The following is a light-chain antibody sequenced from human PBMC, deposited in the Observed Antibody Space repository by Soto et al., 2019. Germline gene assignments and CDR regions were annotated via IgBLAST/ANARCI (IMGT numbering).Light chain of an antibody. Sequence: EIVLTPSPGTPSFSPGERATLSCRSSQSVSSTYLAWYQQKPGQAPRLLIYGASSRATGIPARFSGSGSGTDFTLTISSLEPEDFAVYYCQQRSNWPPTFGQGTRLEI. CDR3: QQRSNWPPT. CDR1: QSVSSTY. J-gene: IGKJ5*01. V-gene: IGKV3D-20*02. CDR2: GAS.